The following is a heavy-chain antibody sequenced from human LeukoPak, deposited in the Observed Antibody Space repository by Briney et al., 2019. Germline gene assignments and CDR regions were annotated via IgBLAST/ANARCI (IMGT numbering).Heavy chain of an antibody. CDR1: GYSISRGYY. CDR2: VHHTGST. V-gene: IGHV4-38-2*02. D-gene: IGHD3-10*01. CDR3: ARDWGFGDSEDWFDP. Sequence: SETLSPTCNVSGYSISRGYYWGWIRQPPGKGLEWIGSVHHTGSTYYNPSLRSRLSISVDKSTNHISLEVTSVTAADTAVYYCARDWGFGDSEDWFDPWGQGTLVTVSS. J-gene: IGHJ5*02.